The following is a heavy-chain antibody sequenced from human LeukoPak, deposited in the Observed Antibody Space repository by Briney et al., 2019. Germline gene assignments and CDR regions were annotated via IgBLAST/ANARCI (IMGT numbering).Heavy chain of an antibody. CDR2: ISGSGGST. V-gene: IGHV3-23*01. CDR3: AKGGHSVIVVKIDY. CDR1: GFTFSSYA. D-gene: IGHD3-22*01. Sequence: RGSLRLSCAASGFTFSSYAMSWVRQAPGKGLEWVSAISGSGGSTYYAVSVKGRFTISRDNSKNTLYLQMNSLRAEDTAVYYCAKGGHSVIVVKIDYWGQGTLVTVSS. J-gene: IGHJ4*02.